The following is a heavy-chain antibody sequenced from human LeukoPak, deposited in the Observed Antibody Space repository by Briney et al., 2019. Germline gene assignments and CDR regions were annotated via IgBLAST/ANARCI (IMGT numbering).Heavy chain of an antibody. D-gene: IGHD2-15*01. CDR3: AKSRSSLGYCSGGSCQEGNYFDY. CDR1: GFTFSSYA. CDR2: ISYDGSNK. Sequence: GRSLRLSCAASGFTFSSYAMHWVRQAPGKGLEWVAVISYDGSNKYYADSVKGRFTISRDNSKNTLYLQMNSLRAEDTAVYYCAKSRSSLGYCSGGSCQEGNYFDYWGQGTLATVSS. V-gene: IGHV3-30*04. J-gene: IGHJ4*02.